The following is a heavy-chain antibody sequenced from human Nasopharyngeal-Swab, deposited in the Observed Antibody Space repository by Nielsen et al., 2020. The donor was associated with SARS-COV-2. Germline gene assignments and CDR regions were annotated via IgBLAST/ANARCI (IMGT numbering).Heavy chain of an antibody. J-gene: IGHJ4*02. V-gene: IGHV1-69*13. CDR2: IFPLYGSV. CDR3: ARGIEYSSSSWFEY. CDR1: GGTLTTYS. D-gene: IGHD6-6*01. Sequence: SVKVSCQTSGGTLTTYSIAWVRQAPGQGLEWMGRIFPLYGSVDYAQRFQGRVTITADESTNTAHMELRSLRSEDTAMYYCARGIEYSSSSWFEYWGQGTLVTVSS.